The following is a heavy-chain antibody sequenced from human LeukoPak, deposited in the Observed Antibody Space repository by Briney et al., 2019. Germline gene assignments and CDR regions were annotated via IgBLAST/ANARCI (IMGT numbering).Heavy chain of an antibody. CDR1: GYTFTGYY. CDR3: ARDPVSGSYAPGYYFDY. CDR2: INPNSGGT. D-gene: IGHD1-26*01. V-gene: IGHV1-2*02. Sequence: GASVKVSCKASGYTFTGYYMHWVRQAPGQGLEWMGWINPNSGGTNYAQKFQGRVTMTRDTSISTAYMELSRLRSDDTAVYYCARDPVSGSYAPGYYFDYWGQGTLVTVSS. J-gene: IGHJ4*02.